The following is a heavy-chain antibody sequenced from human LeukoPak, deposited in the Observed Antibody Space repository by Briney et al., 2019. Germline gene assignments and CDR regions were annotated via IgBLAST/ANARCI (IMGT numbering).Heavy chain of an antibody. Sequence: ASVKVSCKASGGTFSSYAISWVRQAPGQGLEWMGGIIPIFGTANYAQKFQGRVTITADGSTSTAYMELSSLRSEDTAVYYCARIEGSTTTDDAFDIWGQGTMVTVSS. V-gene: IGHV1-69*13. J-gene: IGHJ3*02. CDR2: IIPIFGTA. CDR1: GGTFSSYA. D-gene: IGHD2-2*01. CDR3: ARIEGSTTTDDAFDI.